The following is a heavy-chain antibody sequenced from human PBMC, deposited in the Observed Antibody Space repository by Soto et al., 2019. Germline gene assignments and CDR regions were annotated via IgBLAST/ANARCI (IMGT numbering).Heavy chain of an antibody. CDR3: AKDSSQWEPTGGFDP. Sequence: EVQLLESGGGLVQPGGSLRLSCAASGFTFSNYAMSWVRQAPGGGLEWVSSISGSGGSTYYADSVKGRFTISRDNSKNTLYLQMNSLRAEDTAVYYCAKDSSQWEPTGGFDPWGQGTLVTVSS. CDR2: ISGSGGST. CDR1: GFTFSNYA. D-gene: IGHD1-26*01. V-gene: IGHV3-23*01. J-gene: IGHJ5*02.